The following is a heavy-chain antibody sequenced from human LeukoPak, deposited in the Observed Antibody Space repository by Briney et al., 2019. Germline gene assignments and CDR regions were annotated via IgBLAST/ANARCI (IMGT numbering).Heavy chain of an antibody. D-gene: IGHD5-24*01. J-gene: IGHJ1*01. V-gene: IGHV4-4*02. CDR3: ARNGFYCLDH. Sequence: SETLSLTCAVSGGSISSTNWWSWVRQPPGKGLEWIGEIYHSGSTNYNPSLKSRVTISVDKSNNQFSLRLTTVTAADTAVYYCARNGFYCLDHWGQGTLVTVSS. CDR2: IYHSGST. CDR1: GGSISSTNW.